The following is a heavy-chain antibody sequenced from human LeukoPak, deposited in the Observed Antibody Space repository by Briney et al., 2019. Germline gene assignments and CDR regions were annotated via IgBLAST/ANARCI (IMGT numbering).Heavy chain of an antibody. V-gene: IGHV4-39*01. CDR1: GGSISSSSYY. Sequence: SETLSLTCTVSGGSISSSSYYWGWIRQPPGKGLEWIGSIYYSGSTYYNPSLKSRVTISVDTSKNQFSLKLSSVTAADTAVYYCARPAAPELPGGLYFDYWGQGTLVTVSS. CDR2: IYYSGST. D-gene: IGHD1-14*01. CDR3: ARPAAPELPGGLYFDY. J-gene: IGHJ4*02.